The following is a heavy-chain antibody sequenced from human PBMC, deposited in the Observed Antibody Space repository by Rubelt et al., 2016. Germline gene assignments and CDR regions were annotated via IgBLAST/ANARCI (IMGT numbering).Heavy chain of an antibody. CDR2: INPNSGGT. D-gene: IGHD6-6*01. Sequence: QVQLVQSGSELKKPGASVKVSCKASGHAFTRYPMNWVRQAPGQGLEWLGWINPNSGGTNHAQNFQGRVTMTRDTSINTAYMELSRLRADDTAVYYWARGMYSSSFTIDYWGQGTLLTVSS. CDR3: ARGMYSSSFTIDY. J-gene: IGHJ4*02. CDR1: GHAFTRYP. V-gene: IGHV1-2*02.